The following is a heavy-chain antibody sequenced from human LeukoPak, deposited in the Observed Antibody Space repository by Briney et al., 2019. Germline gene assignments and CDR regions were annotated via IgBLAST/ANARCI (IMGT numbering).Heavy chain of an antibody. CDR3: AREAGSVLLWFGEFPPDY. D-gene: IGHD3-10*01. CDR2: MNPNSGNT. V-gene: IGHV1-8*01. J-gene: IGHJ4*02. Sequence: ASVKVSCKASGYTFTSYDINWVRQATGQGLEWMGWMNPNSGNTGYAQKFQGRVTMTRNTSISTAYMELSSLRSEDTAVYYCAREAGSVLLWFGEFPPDYWGQGTLVTVSS. CDR1: GYTFTSYD.